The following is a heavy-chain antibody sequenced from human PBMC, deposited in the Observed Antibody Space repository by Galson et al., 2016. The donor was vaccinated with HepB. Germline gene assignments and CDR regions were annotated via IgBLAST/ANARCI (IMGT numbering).Heavy chain of an antibody. V-gene: IGHV3-23*01. D-gene: IGHD2-8*01. J-gene: IGHJ4*02. Sequence: SLRLSCAASGLSFSSHIMTWVRQAPGKGLEWVSGISGSSGRLYDEESVKGRFTISRDNSQNTLFLQMNSLRAEDTAVYYCVKGMRTVPTQCLNFDYWGQGTLVTVFS. CDR2: ISGSSGRL. CDR3: VKGMRTVPTQCLNFDY. CDR1: GLSFSSHI.